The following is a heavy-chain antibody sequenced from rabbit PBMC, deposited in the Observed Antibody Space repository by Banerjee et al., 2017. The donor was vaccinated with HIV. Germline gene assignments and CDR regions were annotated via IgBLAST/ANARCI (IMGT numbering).Heavy chain of an antibody. CDR2: IYAGSSGST. J-gene: IGHJ4*01. Sequence: QEQLVESGGGLVQPEGSLTLTCTASGFSFSSSYYMCWVRQAPGKGLEWIACIYAGSSGSTYYASWAKGRFTISKTSSTTVTLQMTSLTAADTATYFCARRYGGNAGGAYELYFNLWGPGTLVTVS. V-gene: IGHV1S45*01. D-gene: IGHD2-1*01. CDR3: ARRYGGNAGGAYELYFNL. CDR1: GFSFSSSYY.